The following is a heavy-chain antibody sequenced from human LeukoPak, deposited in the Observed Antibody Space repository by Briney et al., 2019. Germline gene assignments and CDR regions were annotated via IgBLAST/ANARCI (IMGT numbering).Heavy chain of an antibody. CDR3: ARGKTMTTVTT. Sequence: SVKVSCKASGYTFTGYYMHWVRQAPGQGLEWMGRINPNSGGTNYPQKFRGRVTVTKDTSISTAYMELSSLRSDDTAVYYCARGKTMTTVTTWGQGTLVTVSS. D-gene: IGHD4-17*01. CDR2: INPNSGGT. J-gene: IGHJ5*02. CDR1: GYTFTGYY. V-gene: IGHV1-2*06.